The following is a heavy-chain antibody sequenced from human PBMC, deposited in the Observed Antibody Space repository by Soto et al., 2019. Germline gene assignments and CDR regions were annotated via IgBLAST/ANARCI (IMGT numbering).Heavy chain of an antibody. V-gene: IGHV1-2*02. Sequence: ASVKVSCKASGYTFTGYYVHWVREAPGQGLEWMGWINPETGGTSYAQKFQGRVTLSRDTSINTAYLELSRLRFDDAAVYFCARERYQVISDGMDVWGQGTTVTV. D-gene: IGHD2-2*01. CDR3: ARERYQVISDGMDV. CDR2: INPETGGT. CDR1: GYTFTGYY. J-gene: IGHJ6*02.